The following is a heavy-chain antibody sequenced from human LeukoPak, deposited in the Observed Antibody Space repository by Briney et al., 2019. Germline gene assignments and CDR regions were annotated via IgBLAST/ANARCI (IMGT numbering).Heavy chain of an antibody. V-gene: IGHV5-51*01. D-gene: IGHD3-16*01. CDR2: IYPDDSDI. Sequence: GESLKISCKASGYKFTSYWIGWVRQMPGKGPEWMGIIYPDDSDIRYSPSFQGRVTISADKSLSTAYLQWSSLKASDSAMYYCARHPYDVFAGYYLDYWGQGTLVTVSS. J-gene: IGHJ4*02. CDR3: ARHPYDVFAGYYLDY. CDR1: GYKFTSYW.